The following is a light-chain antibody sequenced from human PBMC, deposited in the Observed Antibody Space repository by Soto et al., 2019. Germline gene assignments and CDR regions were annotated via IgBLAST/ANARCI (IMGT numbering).Light chain of an antibody. V-gene: IGKV4-1*01. CDR1: QSVLFSSNNKNY. Sequence: DIVMTQSPDSLAVSLGERATINCKSSQSVLFSSNNKNYLAWYQQKPGQPPKLLIYWASTRESGVPNRFSGSGSGTDFTLTISSLQAEDVAGYYCQQSYSTPITFGQGTRLEMK. CDR3: QQSYSTPIT. CDR2: WAS. J-gene: IGKJ5*01.